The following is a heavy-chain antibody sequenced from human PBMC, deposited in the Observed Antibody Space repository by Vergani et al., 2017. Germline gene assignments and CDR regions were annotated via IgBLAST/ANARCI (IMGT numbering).Heavy chain of an antibody. J-gene: IGHJ4*02. D-gene: IGHD1-26*01. CDR2: IYTSGST. Sequence: QVQLQESGPGLVKPSQTLSLTCTVSGGSLSSGSYYWSWIRQPAGKGLEWIGRIYTSGSTNYNPSLKSRVTIPVDTSKNQFSLKLSSVTAADTAVYYCARDNPSIVGAYFDYWGQGTLVTVSS. CDR1: GGSLSSGSYY. CDR3: ARDNPSIVGAYFDY. V-gene: IGHV4-61*02.